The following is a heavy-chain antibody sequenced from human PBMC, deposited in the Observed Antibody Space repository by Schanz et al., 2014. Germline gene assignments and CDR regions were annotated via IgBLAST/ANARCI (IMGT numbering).Heavy chain of an antibody. CDR3: AKQIHYDILTVTRN. Sequence: EGQLAESGGGLVQPGGSLRLSCTASGFAFSSYAMHWVRQAPGKGLEWVSALSGSGGSTYYADSVKGRFTISRDNSKNTLYLQMNSLRAEDTAVYYCAKQIHYDILTVTRNWGQGTLVTVSS. CDR2: LSGSGGST. V-gene: IGHV3-23*04. D-gene: IGHD3-9*01. J-gene: IGHJ4*02. CDR1: GFAFSSYA.